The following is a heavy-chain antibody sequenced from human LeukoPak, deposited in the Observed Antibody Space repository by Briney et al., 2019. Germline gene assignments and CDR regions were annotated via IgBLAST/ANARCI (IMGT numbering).Heavy chain of an antibody. Sequence: GGSLRLSCAASGFTFSSCAMSWVRQAPGKGLEWVSTIIDSGNSLYYADSVEGRFTISRDNSKNTLYLQMNSLRAEDTAVYYCARDRRTTPDEYYFDYWGQGTLVTVSS. CDR2: IIDSGNSL. CDR3: ARDRRTTPDEYYFDY. D-gene: IGHD1-7*01. J-gene: IGHJ4*02. V-gene: IGHV3-23*01. CDR1: GFTFSSCA.